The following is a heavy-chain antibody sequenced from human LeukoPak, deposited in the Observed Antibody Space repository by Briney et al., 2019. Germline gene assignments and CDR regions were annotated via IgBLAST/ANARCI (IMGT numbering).Heavy chain of an antibody. J-gene: IGHJ6*02. CDR1: GGSISNYY. CDR2: IYTSGST. V-gene: IGHV4-4*07. CDR3: ARGLRDYYAMDV. Sequence: SETLSLTCTVSGGSISNYYWSWMRQPAGKGLEWIGRIYTSGSTNYNPSLKSRVTISVDTSKNQFSLRLSSVTAADTAVYYCARGLRDYYAMDVWGQGTTVTVSS.